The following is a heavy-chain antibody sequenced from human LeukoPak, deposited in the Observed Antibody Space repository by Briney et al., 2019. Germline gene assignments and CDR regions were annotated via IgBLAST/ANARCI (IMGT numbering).Heavy chain of an antibody. V-gene: IGHV3-21*01. CDR2: ISSSSSYI. CDR1: GFTFSSYS. J-gene: IGHJ5*02. CDR3: ARVVGLLGRNWSDP. D-gene: IGHD2-15*01. Sequence: PGGSLRLSCAASGFTFSSYSMNWVRQAPGKGLEWVSSISSSSSYIYYADSVKGRFTISRDNAKNSLYLQMNSLRAEDTAVYYCARVVGLLGRNWSDPWGQGTLVTVSS.